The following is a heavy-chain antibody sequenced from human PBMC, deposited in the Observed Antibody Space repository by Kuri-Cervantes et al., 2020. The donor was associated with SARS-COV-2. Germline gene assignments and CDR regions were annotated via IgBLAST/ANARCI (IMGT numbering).Heavy chain of an antibody. Sequence: GGSLRLSCAASGFTFSSYWMSWVRQAPGKGLEWVSYISSSSSYIYYADSLKGRFTISRDNAKNSLYLQMNSLRAEDTAVYYCARADLSDFAFDIWGQGTMVTVSS. CDR1: GFTFSSYW. J-gene: IGHJ3*02. CDR2: ISSSSSYI. D-gene: IGHD2-21*01. CDR3: ARADLSDFAFDI. V-gene: IGHV3-21*01.